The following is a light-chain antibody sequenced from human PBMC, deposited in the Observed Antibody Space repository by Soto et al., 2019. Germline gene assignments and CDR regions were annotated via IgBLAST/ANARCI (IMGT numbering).Light chain of an antibody. CDR3: QHYNSYSEA. Sequence: DIQMTQSPSTLSGSVGDRVTITCRASQTISSWLAWYQQKPGEAPKLLIYKASTLKSGVPSRFSGSGSGTEFTLTISSLQPDGFATYYCQHYNSYSEAFGQGTRWIS. CDR2: KAS. J-gene: IGKJ1*01. V-gene: IGKV1-5*03. CDR1: QTISSW.